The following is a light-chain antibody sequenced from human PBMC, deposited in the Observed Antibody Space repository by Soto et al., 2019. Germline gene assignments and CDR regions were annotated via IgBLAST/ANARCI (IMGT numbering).Light chain of an antibody. CDR2: DSS. J-gene: IGKJ4*01. CDR3: QQRVHWPPLT. CDR1: QSINNY. Sequence: ETVLTQSPATLSLSAGERATLSCRASQSINNYLAWFQQKPGQAPRLLIYDSSNRATGVPARFSGSGFGTDFNLTISSLEPEDSAVYYCQQRVHWPPLTFGGGTKVEIK. V-gene: IGKV3-11*01.